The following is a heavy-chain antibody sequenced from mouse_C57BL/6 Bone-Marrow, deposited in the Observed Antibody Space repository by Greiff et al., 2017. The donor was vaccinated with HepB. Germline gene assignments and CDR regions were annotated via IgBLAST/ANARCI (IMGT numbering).Heavy chain of an antibody. V-gene: IGHV14-3*01. CDR1: GFNIKNPY. CDR3: ARSPATFAY. Sequence: VQLKQSVAELVRPGASVKLSCTASGFNIKNPYMHWVKQRPEQGLEWIGRIDPANGNTKYAPKFQGKATITADTSSNTAYLQLSSLTSEDTAIYYCARSPATFAYWGQGTLVTVSA. CDR2: IDPANGNT. J-gene: IGHJ3*01.